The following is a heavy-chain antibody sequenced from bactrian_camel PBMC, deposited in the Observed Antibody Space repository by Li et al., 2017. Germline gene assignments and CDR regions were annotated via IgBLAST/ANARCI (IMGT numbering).Heavy chain of an antibody. CDR1: GYSRFC. CDR2: IRIDDDST. J-gene: IGHJ4*01. CDR3: ATTGKTRAYGLVVLAADQYNY. D-gene: IGHD5*01. V-gene: IGHV3S63*01. Sequence: HVQLVESGGGSVQAGGSLTLSCAASGYSRFCMGWFRQAPGKEREGVAGIRIDDDSTSYVDSVKGRFTISLDSAKNTVHLQMNSLKSEDTAMYYCATTGKTRAYGLVVLAADQYNYWGQGTQVTVS.